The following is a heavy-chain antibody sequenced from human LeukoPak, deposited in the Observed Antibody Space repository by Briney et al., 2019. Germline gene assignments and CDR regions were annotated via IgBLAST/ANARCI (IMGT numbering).Heavy chain of an antibody. CDR1: GYSISSGYY. CDR2: IYHSGST. V-gene: IGHV4-38-2*01. Sequence: SETLSLTCAVSGYSISSGYYWGWIRQPPGKGLEWIGSIYHSGSTYYNPSLKSRVTISVDTSKNQFSLKLNSVTAADTAVYYCARNPPFIAARPYYFDYWGQGTLVTVSS. CDR3: ARNPPFIAARPYYFDY. J-gene: IGHJ4*02. D-gene: IGHD6-6*01.